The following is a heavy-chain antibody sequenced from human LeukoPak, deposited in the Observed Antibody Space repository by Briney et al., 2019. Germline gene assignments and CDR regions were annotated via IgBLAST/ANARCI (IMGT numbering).Heavy chain of an antibody. D-gene: IGHD2-15*01. CDR1: GFYSSNYD. CDR3: ARGGASPYSYYMDV. V-gene: IGHV3-13*01. CDR2: VGASGDI. Sequence: SGGSLRLSCAASGFYSSNYDIHWVRRAAGKGLEWVSVVGASGDIFFASSVKGRFTVSREHAKNSLYLQMNSLRAGDTAVYYCARGGASPYSYYMDVWGKGTSVTISS. J-gene: IGHJ6*03.